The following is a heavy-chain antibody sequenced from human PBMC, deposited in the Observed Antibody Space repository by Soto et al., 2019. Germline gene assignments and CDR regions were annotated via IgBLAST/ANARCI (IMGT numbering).Heavy chain of an antibody. CDR1: GGTFSSYA. D-gene: IGHD3-10*01. V-gene: IGHV1-69*01. J-gene: IGHJ5*02. Sequence: QVQLVQSGAEVKKPGSSVKVSCKASGGTFSSYAISWVRQAPGQGLEWMGGIIPIFGTANYAQKFQGRVTITADESTRTAYMELSSLRSEDTAVYYCARDLGPFTMVRGSAWFDPWGQGTLVTVSS. CDR2: IIPIFGTA. CDR3: ARDLGPFTMVRGSAWFDP.